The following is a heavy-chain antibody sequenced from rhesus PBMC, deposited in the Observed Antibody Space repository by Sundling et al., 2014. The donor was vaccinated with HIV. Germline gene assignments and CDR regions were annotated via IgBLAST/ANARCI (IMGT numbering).Heavy chain of an antibody. Sequence: EVRLVESGGGRAKPGGSLRLSCAASGFTFTSDFMYWVRQAPGKGLEWVSAINTGGTNTYYADSVKGRFTISRDNSKNTLSLQMNSLRVEDTAVYYCAKNPRGYLDWLFALDSWGQGVVVTVSS. CDR2: INTGGTNT. D-gene: IGHD3-3*01. J-gene: IGHJ6*01. CDR3: AKNPRGYLDWLFALDS. V-gene: IGHV3S42*01. CDR1: GFTFTSDF.